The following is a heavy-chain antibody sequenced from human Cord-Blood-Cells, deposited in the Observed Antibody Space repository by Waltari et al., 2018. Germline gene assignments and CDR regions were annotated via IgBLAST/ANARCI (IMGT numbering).Heavy chain of an antibody. V-gene: IGHV4-31*03. Sequence: QVQLQESGPGLVKPSQTLSLTCTVSGGSISSGGYYWSWIRQHPGKGLEWIGYIYYSGSTYYNPALKSRGTISVDTSKNQFSLKLSSVTAADTAVYYCARDRGYSSSSAFFDYWGQGTLVTVSS. CDR1: GGSISSGGYY. D-gene: IGHD6-6*01. CDR3: ARDRGYSSSSAFFDY. CDR2: IYYSGST. J-gene: IGHJ4*02.